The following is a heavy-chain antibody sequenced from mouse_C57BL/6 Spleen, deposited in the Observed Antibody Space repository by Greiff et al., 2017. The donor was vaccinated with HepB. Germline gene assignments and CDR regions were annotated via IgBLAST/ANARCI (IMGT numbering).Heavy chain of an antibody. D-gene: IGHD1-1*01. CDR3: ARGGIYYYGSSYWYFDV. CDR1: GYTFTDYN. V-gene: IGHV1-18*01. CDR2: INPNTGGT. Sequence: EVQLQQSGPELVKPGASVKIPCKASGYTFTDYNMDWVKQSHGKSLEWIGDINPNTGGTIYNQKFKGKATLTVDKSSSTAYMELRSLTSEDTAVYYCARGGIYYYGSSYWYFDVWGTGTTVTVSS. J-gene: IGHJ1*03.